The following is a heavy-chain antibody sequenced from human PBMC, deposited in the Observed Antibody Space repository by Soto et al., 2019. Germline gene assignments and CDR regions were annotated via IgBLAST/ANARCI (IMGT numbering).Heavy chain of an antibody. J-gene: IGHJ6*02. D-gene: IGHD3-10*01. CDR3: ARVQLGITMVRGVNYGMDV. Sequence: PSETLSLTCPVSGGSISSGLYYWSWIRPHPGKGLEWIGYIYYSGSTYYNPSLKSRVTISVDTSKNQFSLKLSSVTAADTAVYYCARVQLGITMVRGVNYGMDVWGQGTTVTVSS. CDR2: IYYSGST. CDR1: GGSISSGLYY. V-gene: IGHV4-31*03.